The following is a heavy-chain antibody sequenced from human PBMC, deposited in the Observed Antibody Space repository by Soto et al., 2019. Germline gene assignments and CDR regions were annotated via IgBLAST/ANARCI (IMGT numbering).Heavy chain of an antibody. J-gene: IGHJ6*03. CDR1: GGSISSGGYY. D-gene: IGHD3-3*01. Sequence: SETLSLTCTVSGGSISSGGYYWSWIRQHPGKGLEWIGYIYYSGSTYYNPSLKSRVTISVDTSKNQFSLKLSSVTAADTAVYYCARDAHPLRFLNPYYYYMDVWGKGTTVTVSS. CDR3: ARDAHPLRFLNPYYYYMDV. CDR2: IYYSGST. V-gene: IGHV4-31*03.